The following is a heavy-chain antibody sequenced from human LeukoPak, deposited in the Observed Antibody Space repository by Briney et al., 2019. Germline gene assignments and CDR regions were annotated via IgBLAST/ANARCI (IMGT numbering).Heavy chain of an antibody. J-gene: IGHJ4*02. CDR3: ARDGILSGYDFDY. Sequence: GGSLRLSCAASGFTFSSYSMNWVRQAPGKGLEWVSSISSSSSYIYYADSVKGRFTISRDDAKNSLHLQMNSLRAEDTAVYYCARDGILSGYDFDYWGQGTLVTVSS. CDR2: ISSSSSYI. CDR1: GFTFSSYS. V-gene: IGHV3-21*01. D-gene: IGHD3-9*01.